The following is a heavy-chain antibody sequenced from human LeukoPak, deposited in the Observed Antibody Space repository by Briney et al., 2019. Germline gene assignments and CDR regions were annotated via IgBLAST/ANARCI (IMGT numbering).Heavy chain of an antibody. CDR1: GFTFSSYS. J-gene: IGHJ4*02. V-gene: IGHV3-21*01. CDR2: ISSGSSYI. D-gene: IGHD3-3*01. CDR3: ARDRSGPFDY. Sequence: SGGSLRLSCAASGFTFSSYSMNWVRQAPGKGLEWVSSISSGSSYIYYADSVKGRFTISRDNAKNSLYLQMNSLRAEDTAVYYCARDRSGPFDYWGQGTLVTVSS.